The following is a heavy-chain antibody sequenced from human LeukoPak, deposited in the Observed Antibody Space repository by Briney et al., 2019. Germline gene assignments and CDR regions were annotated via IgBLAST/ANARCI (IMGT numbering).Heavy chain of an antibody. D-gene: IGHD1-1*01. CDR2: LRGNGDT. CDR1: GFTFRSYA. J-gene: IGHJ4*02. Sequence: GGSLTLSCAASGFTFRSYAMSWVREAPARGLEWVSSLRGNGDTFYADSVKGRFTLSRDESRNTVYLQLNNLRVEDTAVYYCAKESWVSNADAVLWGQGTVVTVSS. V-gene: IGHV3-23*01. CDR3: AKESWVSNADAVL.